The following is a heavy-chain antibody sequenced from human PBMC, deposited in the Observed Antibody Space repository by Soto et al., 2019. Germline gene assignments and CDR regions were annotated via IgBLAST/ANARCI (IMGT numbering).Heavy chain of an antibody. V-gene: IGHV3-30*18. CDR3: AKEVVVIGYYFDY. J-gene: IGHJ4*02. CDR1: GFTFSTYA. D-gene: IGHD3-22*01. Sequence: GGSLRLSCAASGFTFSTYALHWVRQAPGKGLEWVAVISHDGSNEYYADSVKGRFTMSRDNSKNTLYLQMNSLRAEDTAVYYCAKEVVVIGYYFDYWGQGTLVTVS. CDR2: ISHDGSNE.